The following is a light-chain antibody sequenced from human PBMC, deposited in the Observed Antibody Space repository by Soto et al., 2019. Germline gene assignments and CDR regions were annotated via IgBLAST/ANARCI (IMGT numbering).Light chain of an antibody. CDR1: QSVSSNY. V-gene: IGKV3-20*01. CDR2: RAS. J-gene: IGKJ4*01. CDR3: QQYGSSPLT. Sequence: EIVLTQSPGTLSLSPGERATLSCRASQSVSSNYLAWHQQKPGQAPKVLIYRASSRATGIPDRFSGSGSGTDFTLTISRLEPEDFAVYYCQQYGSSPLTFGGGTKVDIK.